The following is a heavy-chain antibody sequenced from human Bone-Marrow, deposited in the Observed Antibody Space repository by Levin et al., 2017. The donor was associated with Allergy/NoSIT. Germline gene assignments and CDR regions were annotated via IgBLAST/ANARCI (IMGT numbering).Heavy chain of an antibody. CDR3: AKDPRLESPGPRITILGVVLNYFDY. CDR2: ISYDGSNQ. J-gene: IGHJ4*02. CDR1: GFTFSSYA. D-gene: IGHD3-3*01. Sequence: SGGSLRLSCAASGFTFSSYAMHWVRQAPGKGLEWVAVISYDGSNQFYADSVKGRFTISRDNSKNTVNLQLNSLRPEDTAVYYCAKDPRLESPGPRITILGVVLNYFDYWGQGALVTVSA. V-gene: IGHV3-30*18.